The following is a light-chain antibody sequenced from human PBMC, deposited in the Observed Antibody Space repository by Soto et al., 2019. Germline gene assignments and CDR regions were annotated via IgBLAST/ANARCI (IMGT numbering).Light chain of an antibody. CDR3: QQYGNSPYT. V-gene: IGKV3-20*01. Sequence: EIVLTQSPGTLSLSPGERVTLSCRASQSVSTSDLAWYQQKPGQAPRLLIYGASSSATGIPDRFSGSGSGTDFTLSISRLEPEDFAVYYCQQYGNSPYTFGQGTNLEIK. J-gene: IGKJ2*01. CDR2: GAS. CDR1: QSVSTSD.